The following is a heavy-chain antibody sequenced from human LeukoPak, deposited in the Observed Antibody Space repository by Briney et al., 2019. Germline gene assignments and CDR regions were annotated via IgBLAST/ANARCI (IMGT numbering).Heavy chain of an antibody. V-gene: IGHV3-7*01. CDR2: IKDDGSEK. CDR1: RFTFSSYW. D-gene: IGHD4-17*01. CDR3: AREGVRLRGPGAFDI. Sequence: GGSLRLSCAASRFTFSSYWMSWVRQAPGKGLEWVASIKDDGSEKYYVDSVKGRFTISRDNAKNSLYLQMNSLRAEDTAVYYCAREGVRLRGPGAFDIWGQGTMVTVSS. J-gene: IGHJ3*02.